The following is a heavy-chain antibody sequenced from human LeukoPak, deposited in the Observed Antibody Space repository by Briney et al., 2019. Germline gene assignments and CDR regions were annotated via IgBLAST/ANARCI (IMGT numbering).Heavy chain of an antibody. CDR1: AGSISNYY. J-gene: IGHJ2*01. V-gene: IGHV4-59*08. Sequence: PSETLSLTCTFSAGSISNYYWSWIRQPPGKGLEWIGYTFYSGSTEYNPSLKSRVNMSVDTSKNQFSLKLSSVTASDTAIYYCARTLSGSYRDWYFDLWGRGTLVTVSS. CDR2: TFYSGST. CDR3: ARTLSGSYRDWYFDL. D-gene: IGHD1-26*01.